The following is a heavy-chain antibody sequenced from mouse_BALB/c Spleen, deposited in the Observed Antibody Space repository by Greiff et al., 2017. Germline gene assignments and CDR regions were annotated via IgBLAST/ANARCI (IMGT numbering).Heavy chain of an antibody. CDR3: RTGYYGRIDY. Sequence: LQQPGSELVRPGASVKLSCKASGYTFTSYWMHWVKQRHGQGLEWIGNIYPGSGSTNYDEKFKSKGTLTVDTSSSTAYMHLSSLTSEDSAVYYCRTGYYGRIDYWGQGTTLTVSS. J-gene: IGHJ2*01. CDR2: IYPGSGST. V-gene: IGHV1S22*01. D-gene: IGHD1-2*01. CDR1: GYTFTSYW.